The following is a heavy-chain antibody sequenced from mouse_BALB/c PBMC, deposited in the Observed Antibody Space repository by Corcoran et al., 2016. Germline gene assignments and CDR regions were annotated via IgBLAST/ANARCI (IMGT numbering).Heavy chain of an antibody. CDR3: ASQGLYY. Sequence: QIQLQQSGPELVKPGASVKISCKASGYTFTDYYINWVKQKPGQGLEWIGWIYTGSGNTKYNEKFKGKATLTLDTSSSTAYIQLSSLTSADTAAYFCASQGLYYWGQGTLRTFSS. J-gene: IGHJ2*01. CDR2: IYTGSGNT. CDR1: GYTFTDYY. V-gene: IGHV1-84*02.